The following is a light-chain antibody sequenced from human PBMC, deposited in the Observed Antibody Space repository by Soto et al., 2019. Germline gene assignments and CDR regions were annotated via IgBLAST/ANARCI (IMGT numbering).Light chain of an antibody. CDR1: SSNIGNNA. CDR3: ASWDDSLNGLL. CDR2: DND. J-gene: IGLJ2*01. Sequence: QPVLTQPPSVSEAPRQRVTISCSGSSSNIGNNAVNWYQQLPGQAPKLLIYDNDLLPSGVSDRFSGSKSGTSASLAISGLQSEDEADYYCASWDDSLNGLLFGGGTKLTVL. V-gene: IGLV1-36*01.